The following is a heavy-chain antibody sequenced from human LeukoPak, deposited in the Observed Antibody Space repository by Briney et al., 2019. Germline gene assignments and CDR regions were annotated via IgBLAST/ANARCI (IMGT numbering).Heavy chain of an antibody. CDR3: ARVDGVISYGMDV. CDR2: IIPIFGTA. J-gene: IGHJ6*02. V-gene: IGHV1-69*13. D-gene: IGHD3-16*02. Sequence: SVKVSCKASGGTFSSYAISWVRQAPGQGLEWMGGIIPIFGTANYAQKFQGRVTITADESTSTAYMELRSLRSDDTAVYYCARVDGVISYGMDVWGQGTTVTVSS. CDR1: GGTFSSYA.